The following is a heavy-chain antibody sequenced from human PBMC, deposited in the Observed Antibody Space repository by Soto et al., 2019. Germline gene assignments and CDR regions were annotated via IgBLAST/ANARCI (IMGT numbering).Heavy chain of an antibody. CDR3: ARAVGGGLLMPAALGYYYGMDV. Sequence: VQLVQSGAEVKKPGSSVKVSCKGSGGTLNTYTISWVRQAPGQGLEWMGGIIPMFGTANYAKRFQCRVTITADEPTSTAYMELNNPRSEDTAVYFCARAVGGGLLMPAALGYYYGMDVWGQGTTVTVSS. CDR2: IIPMFGTA. J-gene: IGHJ6*02. D-gene: IGHD3-10*01. V-gene: IGHV1-69*12. CDR1: GGTLNTYT.